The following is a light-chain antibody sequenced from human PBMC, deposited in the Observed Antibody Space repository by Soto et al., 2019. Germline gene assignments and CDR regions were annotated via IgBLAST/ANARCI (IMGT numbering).Light chain of an antibody. CDR2: DAS. CDR1: QSVSSY. CDR3: QQYGSSGT. Sequence: EIVLTQSPSTLSLSPGERATLSCRASQSVSSYLAWYQQKSGQAPRLLIYDASNRATGIPARFSGSGSGTDFTLTISSLEPEDFAVYYCQQYGSSGTFGQGTKVDIK. J-gene: IGKJ1*01. V-gene: IGKV3-11*01.